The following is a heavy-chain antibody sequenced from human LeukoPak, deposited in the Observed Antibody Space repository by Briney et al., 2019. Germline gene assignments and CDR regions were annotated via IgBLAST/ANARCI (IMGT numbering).Heavy chain of an antibody. Sequence: GXSLRLSCAASGFTFHNYVMTWVRQAPGKGLEWVSTIGTIGNTYYSDSVKGRFTISKDNSKNTLYLQMHSLRAEGTALYYCTKGAHGDYDYWGQGTLVTVSS. CDR2: IGTIGNT. V-gene: IGHV3-23*01. CDR1: GFTFHNYV. D-gene: IGHD4-17*01. CDR3: TKGAHGDYDY. J-gene: IGHJ4*02.